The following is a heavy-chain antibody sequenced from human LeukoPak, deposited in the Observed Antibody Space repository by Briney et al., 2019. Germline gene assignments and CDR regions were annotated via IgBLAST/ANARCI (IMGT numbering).Heavy chain of an antibody. V-gene: IGHV3-9*01. CDR2: ISWNSGGI. CDR1: GFTFDDYA. CDR3: AKGYSYGYDYFDY. Sequence: GGSLRHSCAASGFTFDDYAMHWVRQAPGKGLEWVSGISWNSGGIGYADSVKGRFTISRDNAKNSVYLQMNSLRAEDTALYYCAKGYSYGYDYFDYWGQGTLVTVSS. J-gene: IGHJ4*02. D-gene: IGHD5-18*01.